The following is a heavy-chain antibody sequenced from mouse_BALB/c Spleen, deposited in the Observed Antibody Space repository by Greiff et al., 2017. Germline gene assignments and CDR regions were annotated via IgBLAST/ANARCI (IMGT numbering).Heavy chain of an antibody. V-gene: IGHV5-9-4*01. D-gene: IGHD2-10*02. J-gene: IGHJ4*01. CDR1: GFTFSSYA. CDR3: ARDKYGHHGAMDY. Sequence: EVKLVESGGGLVKPGGSLKLSCAASGFTFSSYAMSWVRQSPEKRLEWVAEISSGGSYTYYPDTVTGRFTISRDNAKNTLYLEMSSLRSEDTAMYYCARDKYGHHGAMDYWGQGTSVTVSS. CDR2: ISSGGSYT.